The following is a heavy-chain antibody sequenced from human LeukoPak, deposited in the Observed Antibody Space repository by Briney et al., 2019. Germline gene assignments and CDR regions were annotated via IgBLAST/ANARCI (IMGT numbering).Heavy chain of an antibody. V-gene: IGHV1-2*02. D-gene: IGHD6-19*01. CDR3: AKAKWLAHDAFDI. Sequence: GGSVKVSCKASGYTFTGYYMHWVRQAPGQGLEWMGWINPNSGGTNYAQKFQGRVTMTRDTSISTAYMELSRLRSDDTAVYYCAKAKWLAHDAFDIWGQGTMVTVSS. CDR1: GYTFTGYY. CDR2: INPNSGGT. J-gene: IGHJ3*02.